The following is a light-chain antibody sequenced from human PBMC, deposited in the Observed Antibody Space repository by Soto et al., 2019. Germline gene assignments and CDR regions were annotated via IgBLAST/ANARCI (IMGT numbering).Light chain of an antibody. CDR2: DAS. Sequence: VVLTQSPATLSLSSGESATLSCRTSLSVSVYLDWYQQKPGQAPRPLISDASNRATGIPDRFSGSGSGTDFTLTISRLEPEDFAVYYCQQYGSSGTFGQGTKVDIK. CDR3: QQYGSSGT. CDR1: LSVSVY. V-gene: IGKV3-20*01. J-gene: IGKJ1*01.